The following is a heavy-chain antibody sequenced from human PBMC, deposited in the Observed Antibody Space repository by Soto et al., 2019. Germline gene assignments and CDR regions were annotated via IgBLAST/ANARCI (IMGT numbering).Heavy chain of an antibody. V-gene: IGHV3-9*01. CDR1: GFTFDDYA. Sequence: GGSLRLSCAASGFTFDDYAMHWVRQAPGKGLEWVSGISWNSGSIGYADSVKGRFTISRDNAKNSLYLQMNSLRAEDTALYYCAKSLSAAITEGIYMDVWGKGTTVTVSS. CDR3: AKSLSAAITEGIYMDV. D-gene: IGHD2-2*01. CDR2: ISWNSGSI. J-gene: IGHJ6*03.